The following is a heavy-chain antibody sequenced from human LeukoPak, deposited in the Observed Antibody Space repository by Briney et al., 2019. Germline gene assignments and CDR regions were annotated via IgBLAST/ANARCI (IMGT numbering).Heavy chain of an antibody. CDR3: ARTSYYYDMDV. CDR1: GSNVTYNY. CDR2: IDSGGTT. J-gene: IGHJ6*02. V-gene: IGHV3-53*04. Sequence: PGGSLRLSCVASGSNVTYNYMTWVRQAPGKGLEWVSLIDSGGTTYYSDSLKGRFTISRHSPNNTLFLQMNNLRPEDTAVYYCARTSYYYDMDVWGPGTTVTVSS.